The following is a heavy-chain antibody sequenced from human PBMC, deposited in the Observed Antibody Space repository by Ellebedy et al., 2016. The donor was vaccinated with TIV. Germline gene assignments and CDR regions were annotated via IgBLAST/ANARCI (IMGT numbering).Heavy chain of an antibody. CDR2: VNYSGYT. V-gene: IGHV4-59*01. CDR3: EQYFDFSNALDN. Sequence: MPSETLSLTCTVSGGSISPYYLARIRQAPGKGLEWIGYVNYSGYTNYNPSLKSRVTITVNTSNNQFSLNLNPATAADTAVYSCEQYFDFSNALDNWGPGTLVTVSS. J-gene: IGHJ4*02. D-gene: IGHD3-3*01. CDR1: GGSISPYY.